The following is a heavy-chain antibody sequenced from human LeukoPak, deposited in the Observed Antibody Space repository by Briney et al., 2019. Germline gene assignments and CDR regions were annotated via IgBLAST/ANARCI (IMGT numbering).Heavy chain of an antibody. Sequence: PSETLSLTCSVSGGSISSYYWSWIRQPPGKGLEWIGYIYYSGSTNYNPSLKSRVTISVDTSKNQFSLKLSSVTAADTAVYYCARDAPPRGFDPWGQGTLVTVSS. J-gene: IGHJ5*02. V-gene: IGHV4-59*01. CDR3: ARDAPPRGFDP. CDR1: GGSISSYY. CDR2: IYYSGST.